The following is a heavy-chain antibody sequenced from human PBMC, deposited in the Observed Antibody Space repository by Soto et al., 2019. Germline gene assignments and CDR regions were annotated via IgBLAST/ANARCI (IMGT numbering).Heavy chain of an antibody. D-gene: IGHD1-26*01. CDR1: GDTFTSYI. J-gene: IGHJ4*02. CDR3: ETDNYSGNYRFDY. Sequence: QVQLVQSGAEVKKPGSSVRVSCKASGDTFTSYIISWVRQAPGQGLEWMGGIIPIFGTPTYAQKFEGRVTITADASTSTAYLELSSLRSEDTAVYFCETDNYSGNYRFDYWGQGTLVTVSS. CDR2: IIPIFGTP. V-gene: IGHV1-69*01.